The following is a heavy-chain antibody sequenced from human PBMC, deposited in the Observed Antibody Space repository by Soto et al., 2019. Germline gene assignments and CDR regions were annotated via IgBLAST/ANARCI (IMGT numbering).Heavy chain of an antibody. Sequence: VQLVESGGGLIQPGGSLRLSCAASGFTVSNNHMTWVRQAAGKGLELVSFVHGGGSTSYADSVKGRFTISRDNSKNPLSLQMDSLRAEDTAIYYCAGRLTTAASLDYWGRGTLVTVSS. D-gene: IGHD3-16*01. CDR1: GFTVSNNH. J-gene: IGHJ4*02. CDR2: VHGGGST. CDR3: AGRLTTAASLDY. V-gene: IGHV3-53*01.